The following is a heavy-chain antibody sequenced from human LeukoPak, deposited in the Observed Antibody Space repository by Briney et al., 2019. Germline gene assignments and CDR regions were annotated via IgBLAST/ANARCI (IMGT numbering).Heavy chain of an antibody. V-gene: IGHV1-69*04. D-gene: IGHD1-26*01. J-gene: IGHJ4*02. Sequence: GGSVQVSFKASGGTFSSYAISWVRQAPGQGLEWMGRIIPILGIANYAQEFQGRVTITADKSTSTAYMELSSLRYEDTAVYYCARSWGIVGATGPIDYWGQGTLVTVSS. CDR1: GGTFSSYA. CDR2: IIPILGIA. CDR3: ARSWGIVGATGPIDY.